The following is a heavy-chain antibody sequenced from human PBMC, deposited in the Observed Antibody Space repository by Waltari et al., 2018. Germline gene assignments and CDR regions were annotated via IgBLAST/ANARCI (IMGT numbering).Heavy chain of an antibody. CDR3: ARGIFGVALDY. V-gene: IGHV3-21*01. J-gene: IGHJ4*02. D-gene: IGHD3-3*01. Sequence: EVQLVESGGGLVKPGGSLRLSCAASGFTFSSYSMNWVRQAPGKGLECVSSISSSSSYIYYADSGQGRFTISRDNAKNSLYLQMNSLRAEDTAVYYCARGIFGVALDYWGQGTLVTVSS. CDR1: GFTFSSYS. CDR2: ISSSSSYI.